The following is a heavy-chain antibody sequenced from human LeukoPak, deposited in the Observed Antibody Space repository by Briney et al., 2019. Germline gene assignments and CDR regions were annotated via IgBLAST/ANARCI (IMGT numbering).Heavy chain of an antibody. CDR1: GGSISSDSYY. CDR2: IYYSGST. V-gene: IGHV4-39*01. D-gene: IGHD6-19*01. CDR3: ASLAVAGLSEGY. J-gene: IGHJ4*02. Sequence: NPSETLSLTCTVSGGSISSDSYYWAWIRQPPGKGLERIASIYYSGSTYYNPSLKSRVTISVDTSRNQFSLKLNSVTAADTAVYYCASLAVAGLSEGYWGQGTLVIVSS.